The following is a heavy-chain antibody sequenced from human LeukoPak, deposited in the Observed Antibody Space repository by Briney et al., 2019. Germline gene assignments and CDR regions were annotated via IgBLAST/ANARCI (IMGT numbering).Heavy chain of an antibody. D-gene: IGHD5-18*01. CDR1: GFTFSIYG. J-gene: IGHJ6*03. CDR3: ARDGVTGIHYSYYYVDV. Sequence: GGSLRLSCAASGFTFSIYGMHWVGQAPGKGLEWGAVIWYDGSNKYYVDSVKGRFAISRDNSKNTLYLQMSSRSADVTAVYYCARDGVTGIHYSYYYVDVWGKGTTGTVSS. CDR2: IWYDGSNK. V-gene: IGHV3-33*01.